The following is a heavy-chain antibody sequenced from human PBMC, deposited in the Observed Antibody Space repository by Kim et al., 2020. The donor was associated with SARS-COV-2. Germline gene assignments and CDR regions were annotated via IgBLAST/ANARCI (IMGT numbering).Heavy chain of an antibody. D-gene: IGHD3-22*01. Sequence: VKGRFTISRDNAKNSLYLQMNSLRAEDTAVYYCARDGYYYDSSGYHFFDYWGQGTLVTVSS. J-gene: IGHJ4*02. CDR3: ARDGYYYDSSGYHFFDY. V-gene: IGHV3-11*04.